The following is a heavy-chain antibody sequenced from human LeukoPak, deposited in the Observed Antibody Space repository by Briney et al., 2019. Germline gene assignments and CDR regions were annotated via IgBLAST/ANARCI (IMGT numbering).Heavy chain of an antibody. CDR2: ISGSGGRT. CDR1: GFTFSSYA. J-gene: IGHJ4*02. Sequence: GGSLRLSCAASGFTFSSYAMSWVRQASGKGLEWVSAISGSGGRTYYADSVKGRFTISRDNSKNTLYLQMNSLRAEDTAVYYCAKARGGVVTAIDYWGQRTLVTVSS. CDR3: AKARGGVVTAIDY. D-gene: IGHD2-21*02. V-gene: IGHV3-23*01.